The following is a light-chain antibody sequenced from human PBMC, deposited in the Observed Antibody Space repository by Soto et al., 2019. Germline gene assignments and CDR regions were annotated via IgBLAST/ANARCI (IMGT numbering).Light chain of an antibody. J-gene: IGLJ1*01. CDR3: SSYTNSGTHV. CDR1: ASDVGTYKY. V-gene: IGLV2-14*01. Sequence: QSALTHPASVAGSPGQSITISCTGSASDVGTYKYVSWYQLHPDKAPKLLIYGVSNRPSGVSNHFSGSKSGNTASLTISGLQAEDEADYYCSSYTNSGTHVFGTGTKVTVL. CDR2: GVS.